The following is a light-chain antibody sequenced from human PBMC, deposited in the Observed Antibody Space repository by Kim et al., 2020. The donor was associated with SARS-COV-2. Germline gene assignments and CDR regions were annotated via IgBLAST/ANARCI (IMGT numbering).Light chain of an antibody. CDR3: QQYDNWPRT. CDR2: GAS. J-gene: IGKJ1*01. Sequence: IVMTQSPGTLSVSPGERATLSCRASQSVRSNLGWYQQTPGQAPRLLIYGASTRATGVPARFSGSGSGTEFTLTITSLQSEDVGVYYCQQYDNWPRTFGQGTRVDIK. CDR1: QSVRSN. V-gene: IGKV3-15*01.